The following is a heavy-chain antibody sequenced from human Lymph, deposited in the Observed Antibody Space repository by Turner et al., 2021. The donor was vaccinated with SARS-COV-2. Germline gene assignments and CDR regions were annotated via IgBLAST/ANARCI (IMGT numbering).Heavy chain of an antibody. Sequence: EVQLVESGGGLVQPGRSLSLSCAASGFTFVDYAMHWVRQGPGKGLEWVSGSTWNSGTIGYADSVKGRFTSSRDNAKNSLYLQMNSLRAEDTALYYCAKDGDRSTFRDHYYGMNVWGQGTTVTVSS. CDR3: AKDGDRSTFRDHYYGMNV. CDR2: STWNSGTI. V-gene: IGHV3-9*01. D-gene: IGHD1-26*01. J-gene: IGHJ6*02. CDR1: GFTFVDYA.